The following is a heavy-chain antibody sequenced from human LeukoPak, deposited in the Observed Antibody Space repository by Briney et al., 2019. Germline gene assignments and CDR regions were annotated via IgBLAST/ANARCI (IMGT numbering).Heavy chain of an antibody. CDR2: IYYSGST. Sequence: SETLSLTCTVSGGSISSYYWSWIRQPPGKGLEWIGYIYYSGSTNYNPSLKSRVTISVDTSKNQFSLKLSSVTAADTAVYYCAKGGDSSRFYLFDYWGQGTLVTVSS. J-gene: IGHJ4*02. CDR3: AKGGDSSRFYLFDY. D-gene: IGHD3-22*01. CDR1: GGSISSYY. V-gene: IGHV4-59*01.